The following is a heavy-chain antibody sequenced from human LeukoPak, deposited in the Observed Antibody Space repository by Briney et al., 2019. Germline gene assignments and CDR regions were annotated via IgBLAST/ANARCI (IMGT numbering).Heavy chain of an antibody. J-gene: IGHJ4*02. D-gene: IGHD5-18*01. CDR1: SGSISSSSYD. Sequence: SETLSLTCTVSSGSISSSSYDWSWIRQPPGKGLEWIGYIYYSGSTNYNPSLKSRVTISVDTSKNQFSLQLSSVTAADTAVYYCARDSVDTAMGLDYWGQGTLVTVSS. CDR3: ARDSVDTAMGLDY. V-gene: IGHV4-61*01. CDR2: IYYSGST.